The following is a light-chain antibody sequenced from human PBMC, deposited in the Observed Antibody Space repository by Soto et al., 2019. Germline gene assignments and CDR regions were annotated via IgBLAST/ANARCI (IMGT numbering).Light chain of an antibody. J-gene: IGKJ1*01. V-gene: IGKV1-39*01. CDR1: QSITSY. CDR2: AAS. CDR3: QQSYTTPWT. Sequence: DIQMTQSPSSLSASVRDRVTITCRASQSITSYLNWYQQKPGKAPQLLIYAASSLQSGVPSRFSGSGSGTDFTLTISILQPEDFATYFCQQSYTTPWTFGQGTKVEVK.